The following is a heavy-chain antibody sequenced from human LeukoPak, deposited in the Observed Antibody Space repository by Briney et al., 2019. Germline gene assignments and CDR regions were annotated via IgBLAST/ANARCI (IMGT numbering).Heavy chain of an antibody. D-gene: IGHD3-16*01. CDR2: IYYSGST. V-gene: IGHV4-59*08. CDR3: ARHFMAEYSQH. CDR1: GGSISGYY. Sequence: SETLSLTCTVSGGSISGYYWSWIRQPPGKGLEWIGYIYYSGSTNYNPSLKSRVTISVDTSKNQFSLKLSSVTAADTAVYYCARHFMAEYSQHWGQGTLVTVSS. J-gene: IGHJ1*01.